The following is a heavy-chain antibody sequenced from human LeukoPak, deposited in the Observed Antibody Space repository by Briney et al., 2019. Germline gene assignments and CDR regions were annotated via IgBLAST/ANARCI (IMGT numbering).Heavy chain of an antibody. J-gene: IGHJ4*02. CDR1: GGSFSGYY. V-gene: IGHV4-34*01. Sequence: SETLSFTCAVYGGSFSGYYWSWIRQPPGKGLEWIGEINHSGSTNYNPSLKSRVTISVDTSKNQFSLKLSSVTAADTAVYYCARLYCSSTSCLYYFDYWGQGTLVTVSS. CDR2: INHSGST. CDR3: ARLYCSSTSCLYYFDY. D-gene: IGHD2-2*01.